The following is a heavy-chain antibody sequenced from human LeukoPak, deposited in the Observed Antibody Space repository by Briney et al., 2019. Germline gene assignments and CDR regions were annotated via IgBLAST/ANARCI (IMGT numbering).Heavy chain of an antibody. CDR1: GFTFSSYG. D-gene: IGHD3-3*01. CDR3: ASVGYSDFWSGYYWDY. J-gene: IGHJ4*02. Sequence: GGSLRLSCAASGFTFSSYGMNWVRQAPGKGLEWVSSISSSSSYIYYADSVKGRFTISRDNAKNSLYLQMNSLRAEDTAVYYCASVGYSDFWSGYYWDYWGQGTLATVSS. CDR2: ISSSSSYI. V-gene: IGHV3-21*01.